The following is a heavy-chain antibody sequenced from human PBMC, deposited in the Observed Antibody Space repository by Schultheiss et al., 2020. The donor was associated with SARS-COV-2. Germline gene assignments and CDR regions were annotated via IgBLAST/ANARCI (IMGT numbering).Heavy chain of an antibody. CDR2: IYYSGST. J-gene: IGHJ6*02. CDR1: GGSFSGYY. Sequence: SETLSLTCAVYGGSFSGYYWGWIRQPPGKGLEWIGYIYYSGSTNYNPSLKSRVTISVDTSKNQFSLKLSSVTAADTAVYYCARDSTRGGYDILTGSTRGYYYGMDVWGQGTTVTVSS. D-gene: IGHD3-9*01. CDR3: ARDSTRGGYDILTGSTRGYYYGMDV. V-gene: IGHV4-34*01.